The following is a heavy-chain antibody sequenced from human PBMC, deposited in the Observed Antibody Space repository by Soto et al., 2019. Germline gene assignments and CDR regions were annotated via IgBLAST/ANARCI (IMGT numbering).Heavy chain of an antibody. Sequence: PGECLTIYCTSSGCSFTRYWIGWVRQMPGKGLEWMGIIYPGDSDTRYSPSFQGQVTISADKSISTAYLQWSSLKASDTAMYYCARRGRYINWFDPWGQGTLVTVS. CDR2: IYPGDSDT. CDR1: GCSFTRYW. J-gene: IGHJ5*02. CDR3: ARRGRYINWFDP. D-gene: IGHD5-18*01. V-gene: IGHV5-51*01.